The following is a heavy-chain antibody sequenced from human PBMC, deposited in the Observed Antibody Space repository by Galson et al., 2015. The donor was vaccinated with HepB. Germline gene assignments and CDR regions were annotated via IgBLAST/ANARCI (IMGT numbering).Heavy chain of an antibody. Sequence: SLRLSCAASGFTFSTYSMNWVRQAPGKGLEWVSSISATSNYIYYADSVKGRFTISRDNAKNSLFLQMNSLRPEDTAVYYCARDQAEEYQQLYEYYFDSWGLGTLVTVSS. CDR3: ARDQAEEYQQLYEYYFDS. J-gene: IGHJ4*02. CDR1: GFTFSTYS. CDR2: ISATSNYI. V-gene: IGHV3-21*01. D-gene: IGHD1-1*01.